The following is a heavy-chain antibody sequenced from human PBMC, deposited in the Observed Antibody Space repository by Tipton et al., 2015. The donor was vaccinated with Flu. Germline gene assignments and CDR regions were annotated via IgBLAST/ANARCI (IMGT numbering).Heavy chain of an antibody. CDR3: ARDDYDILTGSFSGYS. CDR1: SGSIRSTNYF. Sequence: TLSLTCTVSSGSIRSTNYFCAWIRQPPGKRLELIGSIYPSGTTYYNPSLKSRVTISVDTSKSQFSLKLRPVTAADTAVYYCARDDYDILTGSFSGYSWGQGTLVTVSS. V-gene: IGHV4-39*02. J-gene: IGHJ4*02. CDR2: IYPSGTT. D-gene: IGHD3-9*01.